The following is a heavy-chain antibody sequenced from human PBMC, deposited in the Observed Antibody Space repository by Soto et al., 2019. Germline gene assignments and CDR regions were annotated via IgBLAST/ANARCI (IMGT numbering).Heavy chain of an antibody. Sequence: QVHLQESGPGLVKPSQTLSLSCTVSXXXXXXXXXXXXXIXXXPXKGLEWIGYIYYSGSASYNPTLKGRVSMSLDTSKNQVSLSLSXXXXXXXXXXXXXXXXXXXXXXXXXXYWGQGTLVTVSS. CDR2: IYYSGSA. J-gene: IGHJ4*02. CDR3: XXXXXXXXXXXXXXY. V-gene: IGHV4-30-4*01. CDR1: XXXXXXXXXX.